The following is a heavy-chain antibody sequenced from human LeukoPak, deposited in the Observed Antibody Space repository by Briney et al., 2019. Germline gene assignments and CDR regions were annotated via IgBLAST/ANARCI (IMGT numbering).Heavy chain of an antibody. V-gene: IGHV4-34*01. D-gene: IGHD1-26*01. CDR1: GGSFSGYY. CDR3: ARGRRSIVGATTRFDY. J-gene: IGHJ4*02. Sequence: SETLSLTCAVYGGSFSGYYWSWIRQPPGKGLEWIGEINHSGSTNYNPSLKSRVTISVDTSKTQFSLKLSSVTAADTAVYYCARGRRSIVGATTRFDYWGQGTLVTVSS. CDR2: INHSGST.